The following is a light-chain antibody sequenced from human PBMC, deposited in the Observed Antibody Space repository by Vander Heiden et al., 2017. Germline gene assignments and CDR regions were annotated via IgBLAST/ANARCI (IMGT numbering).Light chain of an antibody. V-gene: IGLV1-51*01. CDR3: GTWDSSLSANWV. CDR1: SSNIGNNY. CDR2: DNN. Sequence: GSSSNIGNNYVSWYQQLPGTAPKLLIYDNNKRPSGIPDRFSCSKSGTSATLGITGLQTGDEADYYCGTWDSSLSANWVFGGGTKLTVL. J-gene: IGLJ3*02.